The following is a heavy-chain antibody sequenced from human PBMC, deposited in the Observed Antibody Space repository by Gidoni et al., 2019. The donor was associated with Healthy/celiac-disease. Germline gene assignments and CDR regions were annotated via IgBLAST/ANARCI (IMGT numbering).Heavy chain of an antibody. CDR3: ARGLGAAVPWYFDL. D-gene: IGHD6-13*01. V-gene: IGHV4-34*01. J-gene: IGHJ2*01. CDR2: INHSGST. CDR1: GGSFSGYY. Sequence: QVQLQQWGAGLLKPSETLSLTCAVHGGSFSGYYWSWIRQPPGKGLAWIGEINHSGSTNYNPSLKSRVTISVDTSKNQFSLKLSSVTAADTAVYYCARGLGAAVPWYFDLWGRGTLVTVSS.